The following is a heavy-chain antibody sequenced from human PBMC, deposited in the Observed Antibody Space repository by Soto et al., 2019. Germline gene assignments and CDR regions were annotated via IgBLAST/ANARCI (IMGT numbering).Heavy chain of an antibody. D-gene: IGHD4-4*01. CDR1: GFTFSSYA. J-gene: IGHJ6*02. Sequence: GGSLRLSCAASGFTFSSYAMNWVRQAPGKGLEWVSAIGGSGSDTYYADSVKGRFTISRDNSKNTLYLQMNSLRDEDTAIYYCAKEQNSNSYYYGMDVWGQGTTVTVSS. V-gene: IGHV3-23*01. CDR2: IGGSGSDT. CDR3: AKEQNSNSYYYGMDV.